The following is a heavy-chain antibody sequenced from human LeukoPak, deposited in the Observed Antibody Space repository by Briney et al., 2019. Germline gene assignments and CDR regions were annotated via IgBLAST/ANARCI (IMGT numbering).Heavy chain of an antibody. Sequence: KTGGSLRLSCAASGFTFNTYSMNWVRQAPGKGLEWISSISVDSNYLYYVDSLRGRFTVSRDNTKNSLYLQMNRLRAEDTAVYYCARVHCSGGGCYQRNDGLEIWGQGTVVTVSS. D-gene: IGHD2-15*01. J-gene: IGHJ3*02. CDR1: GFTFNTYS. CDR3: ARVHCSGGGCYQRNDGLEI. V-gene: IGHV3-21*01. CDR2: ISVDSNYL.